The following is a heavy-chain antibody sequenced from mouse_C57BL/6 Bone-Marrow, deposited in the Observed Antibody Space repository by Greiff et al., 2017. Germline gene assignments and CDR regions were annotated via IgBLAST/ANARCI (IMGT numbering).Heavy chain of an antibody. CDR2: IYPRSGNT. D-gene: IGHD4-1*01. V-gene: IGHV1-81*01. J-gene: IGHJ3*01. CDR3: ARERSNSWFAY. CDR1: GYTFTSYG. Sequence: VQLQESGAELARPGASVKLSCKASGYTFTSYGISWVKQRTGQGLEWIGEIYPRSGNTYYNEKFKGKATLTADKSSSTAYMELRSLTSEDSAVYFCARERSNSWFAYWGQGTLVTVSA.